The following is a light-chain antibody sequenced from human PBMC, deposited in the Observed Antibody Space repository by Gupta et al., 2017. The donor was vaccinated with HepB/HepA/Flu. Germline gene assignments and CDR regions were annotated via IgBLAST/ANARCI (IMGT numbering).Light chain of an antibody. CDR2: EVS. CDR3: SSFAGFNKLGV. V-gene: IGLV2-8*01. Sequence: QSALTQPPSASGSPGQSVTISCTGTSSNVGGYNYVSWYQQHPGKAPKLMLYEVSKRPSGVPDRFSGSKSGNTASLTVSGLQAEDEADYYCSSFAGFNKLGVFGGGTKLTVL. CDR1: SSNVGGYNY. J-gene: IGLJ3*02.